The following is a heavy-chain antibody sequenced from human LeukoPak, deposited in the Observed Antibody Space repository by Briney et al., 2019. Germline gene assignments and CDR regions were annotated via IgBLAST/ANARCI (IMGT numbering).Heavy chain of an antibody. D-gene: IGHD6-6*01. CDR3: AKGGYSSFDTPLNWFDP. Sequence: GGSLRLSCEASGFTFTNHWMSWIRQAPGKGPEWVANIREDGTEKKYAGSVEGRFTISRDNRKESVYLQMNSLRAEDTAVYYCAKGGYSSFDTPLNWFDPWGQGTLVTVSS. CDR2: IREDGTEK. V-gene: IGHV3-7*03. CDR1: GFTFTNHW. J-gene: IGHJ5*02.